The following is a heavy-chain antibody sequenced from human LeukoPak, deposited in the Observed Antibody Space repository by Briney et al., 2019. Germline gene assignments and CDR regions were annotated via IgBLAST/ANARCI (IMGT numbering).Heavy chain of an antibody. Sequence: KPSETLSLTCTVSGVSISTSYWSWIRQPPGKGLEWIGYSGNTNHNPSLESRVTISVDTSKNQFFLRLISVTAADTAVYYCARDRPGTTSLEYWGQGTLVTVSS. J-gene: IGHJ4*02. CDR1: GVSISTSY. CDR2: SGNT. D-gene: IGHD1-14*01. CDR3: ARDRPGTTSLEY. V-gene: IGHV4-59*01.